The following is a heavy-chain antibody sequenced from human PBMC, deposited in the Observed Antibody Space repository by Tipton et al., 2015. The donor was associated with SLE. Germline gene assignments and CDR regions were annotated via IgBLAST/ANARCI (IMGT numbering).Heavy chain of an antibody. D-gene: IGHD3-16*01. Sequence: TLSLTCTVSGGSISSGGYYWSWIRQHPGKGLEWIGYIYYSGSTYYNPSLKSRVTISKDTSKNQFSLNLTSVTAADTAVYYCARDTRNDDYVRWYFDVWGRGTLVTVSS. CDR2: IYYSGST. V-gene: IGHV4-31*03. J-gene: IGHJ2*01. CDR3: ARDTRNDDYVRWYFDV. CDR1: GGSISSGGYY.